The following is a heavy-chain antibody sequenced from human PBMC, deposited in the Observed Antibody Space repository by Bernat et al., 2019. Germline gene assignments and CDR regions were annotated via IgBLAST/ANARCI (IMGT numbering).Heavy chain of an antibody. Sequence: QVQLVESGGAVVQPGRSLRLSCAASGFTFNSYAMHWVRQAPGKGLEWVAAISYDGSNKYYADSVKGRFTISRDNSKNTLYLQMNSLRAEDTAVYYCARENGYGISAADYWGQGTLVTVSS. D-gene: IGHD6-25*01. CDR1: GFTFNSYA. CDR3: ARENGYGISAADY. V-gene: IGHV3-30-3*01. J-gene: IGHJ4*02. CDR2: ISYDGSNK.